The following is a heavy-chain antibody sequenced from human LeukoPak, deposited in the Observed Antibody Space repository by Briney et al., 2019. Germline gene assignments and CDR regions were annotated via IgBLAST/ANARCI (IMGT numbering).Heavy chain of an antibody. CDR2: IDPTDSYT. CDR1: GYSFTSYR. J-gene: IGHJ4*02. D-gene: IGHD6-6*01. CDR3: ARPTVAGSSNY. Sequence: GESLKISCKCSGYSFTSYRISLVRQMPGKGLEWMGRIDPTDSYTNYSPSFQGHVTISADKSISTAYLQWSSLKASDTAMYYCARPTVAGSSNYCGQGTLVTVSS. V-gene: IGHV5-10-1*01.